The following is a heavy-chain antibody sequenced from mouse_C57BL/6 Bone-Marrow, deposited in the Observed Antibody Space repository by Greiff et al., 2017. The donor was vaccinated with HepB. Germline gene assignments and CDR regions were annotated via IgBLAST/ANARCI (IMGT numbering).Heavy chain of an antibody. V-gene: IGHV5-16*01. J-gene: IGHJ4*01. CDR3: ARSIYYGAMDY. CDR2: INYDGSST. CDR1: GFTFSDYY. Sequence: EVQLVESEGGLVQPGSSMKLSCTASGFTFSDYYMAWVRQVPEKGLEWVANINYDGSSTYYLDSLKSRFIISRDNAKNILYLQMSSLKSEDTATYYCARSIYYGAMDYWGQGTSVTVSS. D-gene: IGHD2-1*01.